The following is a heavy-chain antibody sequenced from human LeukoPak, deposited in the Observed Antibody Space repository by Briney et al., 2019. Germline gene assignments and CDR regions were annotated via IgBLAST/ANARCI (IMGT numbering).Heavy chain of an antibody. J-gene: IGHJ4*02. D-gene: IGHD2-2*02. CDR1: GFSFGSYA. Sequence: GGSLRLSCAASGFSFGSYAMHWVRQAPGKGLEWVAVISYDGSNKYYADSVKGRFTISRDNSKNTLYLQMNSLRAEDTAVYYCARDLRHQLLYCSDYWGQGTLVTVSS. V-gene: IGHV3-30*04. CDR3: ARDLRHQLLYCSDY. CDR2: ISYDGSNK.